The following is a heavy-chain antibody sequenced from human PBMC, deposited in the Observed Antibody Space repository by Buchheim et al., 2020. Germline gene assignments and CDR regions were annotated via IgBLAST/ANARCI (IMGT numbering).Heavy chain of an antibody. D-gene: IGHD6-13*01. CDR2: ISGSCGST. Sequence: EVQLLESGGGLVQPWGSLRLSCAASGFTFSSYAMSWVRQAPGQGLEVVSAISGSCGSTYLADSVKGRFTISRDNSKNTPYLEMNSLRDEDTAVYYCAKVSSIAAAVHYFDYWGQGTL. CDR3: AKVSSIAAAVHYFDY. V-gene: IGHV3-23*01. J-gene: IGHJ4*02. CDR1: GFTFSSYA.